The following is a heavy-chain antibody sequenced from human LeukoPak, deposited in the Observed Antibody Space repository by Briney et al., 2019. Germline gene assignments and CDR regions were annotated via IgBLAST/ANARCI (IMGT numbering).Heavy chain of an antibody. J-gene: IGHJ4*02. CDR2: IYYSGSS. CDR3: ARGRRHIVVVTAIRVGWAFDY. Sequence: SETLSLTCSVSGGSISSSSSYWGWIRQPPGKGLEWIGSIYYSGSSFDNPALKSRVTISVDTSKNQFSLKLSSVTAADTAVYYCARGRRHIVVVTAIRVGWAFDYWGQGTLVTVSS. CDR1: GGSISSSSSY. V-gene: IGHV4-39*01. D-gene: IGHD2-21*02.